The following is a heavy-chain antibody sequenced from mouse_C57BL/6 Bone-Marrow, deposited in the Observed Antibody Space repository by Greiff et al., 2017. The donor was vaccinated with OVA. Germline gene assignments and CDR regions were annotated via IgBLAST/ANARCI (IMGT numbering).Heavy chain of an antibody. V-gene: IGHV6-6*01. CDR2: IRNKANNHAT. D-gene: IGHD1-1*01. CDR1: GFTFSDAW. Sequence: EVKLEESGGGLVQPGGSMKLSCAASGFTFSDAWMDWVRQSPEKGLEWVAEIRNKANNHATYYAESVKGRLTISRADSKSSVYLQMNSLRAEDTGIYYCTLITTVVATPFWYFDVWGKGTPVTVSA. CDR3: TLITTVVATPFWYFDV. J-gene: IGHJ1*03.